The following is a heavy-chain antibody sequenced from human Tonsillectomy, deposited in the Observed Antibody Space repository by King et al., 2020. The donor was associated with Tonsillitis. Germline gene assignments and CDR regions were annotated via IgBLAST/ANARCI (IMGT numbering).Heavy chain of an antibody. CDR1: RFNFRSYW. CDR2: IKQDGIGK. J-gene: IGHJ6*04. Sequence: VQLVESGGDLVQPGGSLRLSCAASRFNFRSYWMSWVRHAPGRGLEWVANIKQDGIGKNYVDSVKGRFTISSDNARNPLYLQMNSLRAEDTAVYYCARDFWTGDVVVVAAMDVWGKGTTVTVSS. CDR3: ARDFWTGDVVVVAAMDV. V-gene: IGHV3-7*01. D-gene: IGHD2-15*01.